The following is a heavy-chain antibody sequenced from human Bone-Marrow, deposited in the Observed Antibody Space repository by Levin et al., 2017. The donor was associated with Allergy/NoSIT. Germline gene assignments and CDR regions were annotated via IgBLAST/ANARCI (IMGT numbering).Heavy chain of an antibody. J-gene: IGHJ4*02. CDR2: IYYGGDT. CDR3: ARDPEGIAAPPTTF. V-gene: IGHV3-66*02. CDR1: GFTVSSHY. D-gene: IGHD6-13*01. Sequence: TGGSLRLSCAVSGFTVSSHYMSWVRQAPGEGLEWVSIIYYGGDTFYADSVKGRFTISRDNSKNTLYLQLNSLRVEDTAIYYCARDPEGIAAPPTTFWGQGTLVTVSS.